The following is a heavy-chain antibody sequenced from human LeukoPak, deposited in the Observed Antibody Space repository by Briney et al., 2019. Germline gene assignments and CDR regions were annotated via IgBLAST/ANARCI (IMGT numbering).Heavy chain of an antibody. CDR3: ARDDRVRGVFDY. J-gene: IGHJ4*02. CDR2: IYYSGST. D-gene: IGHD3-10*01. Sequence: SETLSLTCTVSGGSISSGGYYWSWIRQHPGKGLEWIGYIYYSGSTYYNPSLKSRVTISVDTSKNQFSLKLSSVTAADTAVCYCARDDRVRGVFDYWGQGTLVTVSS. CDR1: GGSISSGGYY. V-gene: IGHV4-31*03.